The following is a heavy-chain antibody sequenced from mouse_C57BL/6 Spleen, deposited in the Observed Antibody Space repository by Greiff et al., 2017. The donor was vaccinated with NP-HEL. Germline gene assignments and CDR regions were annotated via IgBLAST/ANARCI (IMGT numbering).Heavy chain of an antibody. V-gene: IGHV1-15*01. J-gene: IGHJ2*01. CDR3: TRSSYYFDY. Sequence: QVHVKQSGAELVRPGASVTLSCKASGYTFTDYEMHWVKQTPVHGLEWIGAIDPETGGTAYNQKFKGKAILTADKSSSTAYMELRSLISEDSAVYYCTRSSYYFDYWGQGTTLTVSS. CDR2: IDPETGGT. CDR1: GYTFTDYE.